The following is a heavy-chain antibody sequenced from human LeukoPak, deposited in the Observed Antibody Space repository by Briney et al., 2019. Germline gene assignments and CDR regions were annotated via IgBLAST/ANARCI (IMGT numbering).Heavy chain of an antibody. Sequence: GGSLRLSCAASGFTFSSYWMSWVRQAPGKGLEWVANIKQDGSEKYYVDSMKGRFTISRDNAKNSLYLQMNSLRAEDTAVYYCARGGAVGATKVLDYWGQGTLVTVSS. D-gene: IGHD1-26*01. J-gene: IGHJ4*02. CDR1: GFTFSSYW. CDR3: ARGGAVGATKVLDY. CDR2: IKQDGSEK. V-gene: IGHV3-7*01.